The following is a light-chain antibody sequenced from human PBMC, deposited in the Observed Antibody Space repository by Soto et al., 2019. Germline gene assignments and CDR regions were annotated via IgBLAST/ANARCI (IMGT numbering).Light chain of an antibody. CDR1: SSDIGSYNL. CDR3: CAYAGSGTVV. CDR2: EAT. J-gene: IGLJ3*02. Sequence: QSALTQPASVSGSPEQSITISCTGTSSDIGSYNLVSWYQQHPGKAPKVMIYEATKRPSGVSNRFSGSKSGNTASLTISGLPDEDEADYYCCAYAGSGTVVFGGGTKLTVL. V-gene: IGLV2-23*01.